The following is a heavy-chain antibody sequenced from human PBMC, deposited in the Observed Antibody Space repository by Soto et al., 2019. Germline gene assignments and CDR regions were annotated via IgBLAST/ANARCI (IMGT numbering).Heavy chain of an antibody. CDR3: ARDIFGGSYDFWH. V-gene: IGHV3-66*01. J-gene: IGHJ4*02. CDR2: LSSDDNT. CDR1: GFSVGRLF. Sequence: GESLKISCTASGFSVGRLFMTWVRQAPGKGLEWVSVLSSDDNTYYADSVKGRFTISRDISKNTLFLEMNSLRAEDTAVYHCARDIFGGSYDFWHGGQGTLVTVSS. D-gene: IGHD3-3*01.